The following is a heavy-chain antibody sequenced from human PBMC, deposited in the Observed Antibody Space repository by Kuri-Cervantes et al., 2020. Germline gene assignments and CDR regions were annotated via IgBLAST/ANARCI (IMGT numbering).Heavy chain of an antibody. CDR1: GFTFSNYW. CDR2: IKQDGSEK. CDR3: TREASYCDDY. Sequence: GESLKISCAAAGFTFSNYWMSRVRQAPGKGLEWVANIKQDGSEKYYVDSVKGRFTISRDNAENSLFLQMNSLRAEDTAVYYCTREASYCDDYWGQGTVVTVSS. D-gene: IGHD2-21*02. J-gene: IGHJ4*02. V-gene: IGHV3-7*04.